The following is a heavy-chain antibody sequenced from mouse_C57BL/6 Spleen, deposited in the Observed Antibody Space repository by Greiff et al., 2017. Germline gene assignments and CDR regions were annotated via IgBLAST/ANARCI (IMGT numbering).Heavy chain of an antibody. CDR1: GYTFTSYW. CDR3: AREATVVAH. D-gene: IGHD1-1*01. CDR2: IDPSDSYT. J-gene: IGHJ2*01. Sequence: VQLQQPGAELVKPGASVKLSCKASGYTFTSYWMQWVKQRPGQGLEWIGEIDPSDSYTNYNQKFKGKATLTVDTSSSTAYMQLSSRRSEDSAVYYCAREATVVAHWGQGTTLTVSS. V-gene: IGHV1-50*01.